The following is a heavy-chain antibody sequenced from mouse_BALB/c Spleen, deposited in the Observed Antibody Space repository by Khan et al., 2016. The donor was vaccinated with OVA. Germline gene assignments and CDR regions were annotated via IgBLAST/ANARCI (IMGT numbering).Heavy chain of an antibody. CDR3: ARTARIKY. V-gene: IGHV3-2*02. J-gene: IGHJ2*01. CDR2: ISYSGST. Sequence: VQLQQSGPGLVKPSQSLSLTCTVTGYSITSGYGWNWIRQFPGNKLEWMGYISYSGSTNYNPSLKSRISITRDTSKNQFFLQLNSVTTEDAATYYCARTARIKYWGQGTTLTVSS. CDR1: GYSITSGYG. D-gene: IGHD1-2*01.